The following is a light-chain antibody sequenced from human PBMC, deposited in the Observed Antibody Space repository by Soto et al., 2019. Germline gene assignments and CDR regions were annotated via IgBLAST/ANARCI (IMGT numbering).Light chain of an antibody. Sequence: QSALTQPASVSGSPGQSITISCVGTSSDIGDYNYVSWYQQHPGKVPKVIIYDVSNRPSGVSYRFSATKSGNTASLTISGLQAEDEADYYCCSYTRSATLIFGTGTKVTVL. J-gene: IGLJ1*01. CDR2: DVS. CDR1: SSDIGDYNY. CDR3: CSYTRSATLI. V-gene: IGLV2-14*01.